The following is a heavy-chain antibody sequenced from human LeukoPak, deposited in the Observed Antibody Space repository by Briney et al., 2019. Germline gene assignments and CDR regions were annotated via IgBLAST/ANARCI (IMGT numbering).Heavy chain of an antibody. V-gene: IGHV1-2*06. J-gene: IGHJ3*01. CDR3: AREMKIGRFDAFDV. Sequence: GASVKVSCKASGYILSVYYLHWVRQAPGQGLEWMGRINLISDGTNYAQKFQGRVTLTGDTSISIAYMELSRLTSDDTAVYYCAREMKIGRFDAFDVWGQGTVVTVSS. D-gene: IGHD3-22*01. CDR2: INLISDGT. CDR1: GYILSVYY.